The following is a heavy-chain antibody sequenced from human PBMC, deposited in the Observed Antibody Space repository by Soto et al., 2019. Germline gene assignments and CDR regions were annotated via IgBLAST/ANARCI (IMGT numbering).Heavy chain of an antibody. CDR1: GYTFTSYD. CDR2: MNPNSGNT. D-gene: IGHD2-2*02. Sequence: GASVKVSCTASGYTFTSYDINWVRQATGQGLEWMGWMNPNSGNTGYAQKFQGRVTMTRNTSISTAYMELSSLRSEDTAVYYCARRRDIVVVPAAITYYYYMDVWGKGTTVTVSS. CDR3: ARRRDIVVVPAAITYYYYMDV. J-gene: IGHJ6*03. V-gene: IGHV1-8*01.